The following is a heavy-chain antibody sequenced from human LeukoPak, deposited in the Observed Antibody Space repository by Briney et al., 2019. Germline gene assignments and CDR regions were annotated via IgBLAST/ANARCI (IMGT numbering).Heavy chain of an antibody. CDR2: IYPGDSDT. Sequence: GESLKISCKGSGYSFTSYWIGWVRQMPGKGLEWMGTIYPGDSDTRYSPSFQGQVTISADKSISTAYLQWSSLKASDTAMYYSARLAYYDSSGYLDYWGQGTLVTVSS. D-gene: IGHD3-22*01. CDR1: GYSFTSYW. CDR3: ARLAYYDSSGYLDY. J-gene: IGHJ4*02. V-gene: IGHV5-51*01.